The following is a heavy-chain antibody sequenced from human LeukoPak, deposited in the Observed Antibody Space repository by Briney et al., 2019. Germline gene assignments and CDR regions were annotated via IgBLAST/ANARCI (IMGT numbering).Heavy chain of an antibody. Sequence: SETLSLTCAVSGGSISSGGYSWSWIRQPPGKGLEWIGYIYHSGSTYYNPSLKSRVTISVDRSKNQVSLKLSSVTAADTAVYYCARALRNCSGGSCYPSLHFDYWGQGTLVTVSS. CDR3: ARALRNCSGGSCYPSLHFDY. D-gene: IGHD2-15*01. V-gene: IGHV4-30-2*01. CDR2: IYHSGST. J-gene: IGHJ4*02. CDR1: GGSISSGGYS.